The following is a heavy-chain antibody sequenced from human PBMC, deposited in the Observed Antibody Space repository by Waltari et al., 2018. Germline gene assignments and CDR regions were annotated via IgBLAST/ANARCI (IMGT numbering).Heavy chain of an antibody. Sequence: QMQLQESGPGLVKPSGTLSLTCTVSGDSMSSSDWWSWVRQSPEKGLGWIGQIQRSGRTNYNPSLESRVTVSIDTSNNQFSLKVTSTTAADTAVYYCARDRGRGIYLDSWGRGTLVTVSP. CDR1: GDSMSSSDW. CDR3: ARDRGRGIYLDS. D-gene: IGHD2-15*01. CDR2: IQRSGRT. J-gene: IGHJ4*02. V-gene: IGHV4-4*02.